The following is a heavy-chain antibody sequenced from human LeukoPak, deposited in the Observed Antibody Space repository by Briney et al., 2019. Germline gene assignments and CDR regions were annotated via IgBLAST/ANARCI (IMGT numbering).Heavy chain of an antibody. CDR1: GSTFTDYY. V-gene: IGHV1-2*06. J-gene: IGHJ3*02. CDR2: INPNSGGT. Sequence: ASVKVSCKASGSTFTDYYMHWVRQAPGQGLEWMGRINPNSGGTNFAQKFQGRVTMTRDTSISTAYMELNRLRSDDTAVYYCARAGLWDYSDSSGYHNGAFDIWGQGTMVTVSS. D-gene: IGHD3-22*01. CDR3: ARAGLWDYSDSSGYHNGAFDI.